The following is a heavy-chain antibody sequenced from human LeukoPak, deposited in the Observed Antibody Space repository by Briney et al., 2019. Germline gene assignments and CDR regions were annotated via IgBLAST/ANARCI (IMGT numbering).Heavy chain of an antibody. CDR1: GVSISNYY. J-gene: IGHJ5*02. CDR2: MSYSGRN. CDR3: ARRCSGDYGHWFDP. Sequence: SETLSLTCTVSGVSISNYYWTWIRQPPGKGLEWIGYMSYSGRNNQNPSLKSRVTISVDASKNQFSLTLRSVTATDTAVYYCARRCSGDYGHWFDPWGQGTLVTVSS. V-gene: IGHV4-59*08. D-gene: IGHD4-17*01.